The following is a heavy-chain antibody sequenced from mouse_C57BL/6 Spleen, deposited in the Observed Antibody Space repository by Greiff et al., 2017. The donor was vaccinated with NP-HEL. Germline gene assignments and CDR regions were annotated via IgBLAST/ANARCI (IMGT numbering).Heavy chain of an antibody. CDR1: GYTFTSYW. D-gene: IGHD1-1*01. CDR2: IDPSDSYT. V-gene: IGHV1-59*01. Sequence: QVQLQQPGAELVRPGTSVTLSCKASGYTFTSYWMHWVKQRPGQGLEWIGVIDPSDSYTNYNQKFKGKATLTVDTSSSTAYMQLSSLTSEDSAVYYGAREKDGSSTRYYAMDYWGQGTSVTVSS. J-gene: IGHJ4*01. CDR3: AREKDGSSTRYYAMDY.